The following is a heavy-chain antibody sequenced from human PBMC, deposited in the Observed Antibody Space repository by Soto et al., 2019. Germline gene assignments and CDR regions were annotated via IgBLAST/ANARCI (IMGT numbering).Heavy chain of an antibody. CDR3: AKDLIPRRGYYFTFDY. CDR2: ISGSGGST. CDR1: GFTFSSYA. Sequence: GGSLRLSCAASGFTFSSYAMSWVRQAPGKGLEWVSAISGSGGSTYYADSVKGRFTISRDNSKNTLYLQMNSLRAEDTAVYYCAKDLIPRRGYYFTFDYWGQGTLVTVSS. D-gene: IGHD3-22*01. J-gene: IGHJ4*02. V-gene: IGHV3-23*01.